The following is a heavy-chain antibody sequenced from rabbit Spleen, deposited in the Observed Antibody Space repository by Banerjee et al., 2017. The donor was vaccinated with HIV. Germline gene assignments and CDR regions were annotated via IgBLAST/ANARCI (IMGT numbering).Heavy chain of an antibody. V-gene: IGHV1S40*01. J-gene: IGHJ2*01. Sequence: QSLEESGGGLVQPGGSLTLTCTASGFSFSRSYDMCWVRQAPGKGLEWIACIGAGSGGATAYASWAKGRFTISKASSTTVTLQMTSLTAADTATYFCARNYVNAFDPWGPGTLVTVS. CDR1: GFSFSRSYD. CDR3: ARNYVNAFDP. D-gene: IGHD1-1*01. CDR2: IGAGSGGAT.